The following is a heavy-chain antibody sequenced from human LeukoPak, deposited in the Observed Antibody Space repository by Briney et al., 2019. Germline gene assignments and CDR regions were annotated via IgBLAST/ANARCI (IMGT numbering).Heavy chain of an antibody. J-gene: IGHJ3*02. CDR1: GYSFVGYG. Sequence: ASVKVSCKASGYSFVGYGITWVRQAPGQGLEWMGWFNPENGNTIYAQKVQGRVTMTADTSTSTSYMELRSLRSDDTAVYYCARGGRELNPGDAFDIWGQGTMVTVSS. V-gene: IGHV1-18*01. CDR2: FNPENGNT. CDR3: ARGGRELNPGDAFDI. D-gene: IGHD1-26*01.